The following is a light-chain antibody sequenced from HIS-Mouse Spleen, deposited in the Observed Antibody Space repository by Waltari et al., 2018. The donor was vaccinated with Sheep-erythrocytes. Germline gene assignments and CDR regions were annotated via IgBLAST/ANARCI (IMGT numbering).Light chain of an antibody. J-gene: IGKJ4*01. CDR3: QQRSNWPPVT. CDR2: DAS. CDR1: QRVSSY. Sequence: EIVLTQSPATLSWSPGERATLSSRASQRVSSYLAWYQQKPGQAPRLLIYDASNRATGIPARFSGSGSGTDFTLTISSLEPEDFAVYYCQQRSNWPPVTFGGGTKVEIK. V-gene: IGKV3-11*01.